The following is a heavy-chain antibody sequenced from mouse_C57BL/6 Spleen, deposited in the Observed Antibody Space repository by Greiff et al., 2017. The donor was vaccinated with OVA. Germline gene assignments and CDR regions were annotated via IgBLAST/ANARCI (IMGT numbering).Heavy chain of an antibody. CDR3: ARSTVYFDY. CDR1: GYSFTGYY. J-gene: IGHJ2*01. Sequence: VQLQQSGPELVKPGASVKISCKASGYSFTGYYMNWVKQSPEKSLEWIGEINPSTGGTTYNQKFKAKATLTVDKSSSTAYMQLKSLTSEDSAVYYCARSTVYFDYWGQGTTLTVSS. D-gene: IGHD1-1*01. V-gene: IGHV1-42*01. CDR2: INPSTGGT.